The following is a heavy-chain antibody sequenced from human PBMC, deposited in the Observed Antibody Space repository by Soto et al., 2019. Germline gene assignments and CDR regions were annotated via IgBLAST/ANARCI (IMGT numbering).Heavy chain of an antibody. D-gene: IGHD6-19*01. Sequence: SETLSFTCTVSGGSVSSGSYYWSWIRQPPGKGLEWIGYIYYSGSTNYNPSLKSRVTISVDTSKNQFSLKLSSVTAADTAVYYCARDSGAVAGTVSYYYYGMDVWGQGTTVTVSS. CDR1: GGSVSSGSYY. V-gene: IGHV4-61*01. CDR3: ARDSGAVAGTVSYYYYGMDV. CDR2: IYYSGST. J-gene: IGHJ6*02.